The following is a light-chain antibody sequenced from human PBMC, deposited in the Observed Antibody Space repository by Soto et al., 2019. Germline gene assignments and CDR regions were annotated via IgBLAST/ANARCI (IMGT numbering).Light chain of an antibody. CDR1: SSDIGAYNY. CDR2: EVS. Sequence: QSALTQPASVSGSPGQSITISCTGTSSDIGAYNYVSWYQQHPGKAPKLIIYEVSNRPSGISNRFSGSKSGNAASLTISGLHAADEADYFCSSYTTTTPLWVFGGGTKLTVL. V-gene: IGLV2-14*01. J-gene: IGLJ3*02. CDR3: SSYTTTTPLWV.